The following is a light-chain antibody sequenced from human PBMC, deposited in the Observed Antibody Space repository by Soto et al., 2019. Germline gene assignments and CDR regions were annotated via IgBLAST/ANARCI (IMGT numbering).Light chain of an antibody. CDR1: QTGSNSY. V-gene: IGKV3-20*01. CDR3: QHYVYPQWT. J-gene: IGKJ1*01. Sequence: EIVLTQSPGTLSLSPGERATLSCRASQTGSNSYLAWYQQKSGQAPRLLIYGVSTRATGIPDRFSGSGSGTEFALTISRLEPEDFAVYICQHYVYPQWTFGPGTKVDIK. CDR2: GVS.